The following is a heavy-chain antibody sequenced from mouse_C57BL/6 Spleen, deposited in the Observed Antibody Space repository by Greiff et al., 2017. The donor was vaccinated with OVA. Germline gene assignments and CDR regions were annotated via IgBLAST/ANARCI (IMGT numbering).Heavy chain of an antibody. CDR1: GFTFSDYY. CDR2: INYDGSST. V-gene: IGHV5-16*01. D-gene: IGHD2-5*01. CDR3: ARVDDSNAWFAY. J-gene: IGHJ3*01. Sequence: EVQLVESEGGLVQPGSSMKLSCTASGFTFSDYYMAWVRQVPEKGLEWVANINYDGSSTYYLDSLKSRFIISRNNAKNILYLQMSSLKSEDTATYYCARVDDSNAWFAYWGQGTLVTVSA.